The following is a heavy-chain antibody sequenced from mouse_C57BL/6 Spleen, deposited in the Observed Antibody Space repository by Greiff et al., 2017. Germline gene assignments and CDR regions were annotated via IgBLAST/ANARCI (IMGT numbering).Heavy chain of an antibody. CDR1: GYTFTSYW. Sequence: VKLQQPGAELVKPGASVKMSCKASGYTFTSYWITWVKQRPGQGLEWIGDIYPGSGSTNYNEKFKSKATLTVDTSSSTAYMQLSSLTSEDSAVYYCERRNYYGSSLDYWGQGTTLTVSS. CDR3: ERRNYYGSSLDY. D-gene: IGHD1-1*01. V-gene: IGHV1-55*01. CDR2: IYPGSGST. J-gene: IGHJ2*01.